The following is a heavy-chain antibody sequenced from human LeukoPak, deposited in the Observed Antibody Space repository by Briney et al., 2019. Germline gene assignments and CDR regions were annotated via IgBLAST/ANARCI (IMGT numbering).Heavy chain of an antibody. V-gene: IGHV1-18*01. J-gene: IGHJ6*03. CDR3: ARDLTIVVPKYYYMDV. CDR2: ISAYNGNT. CDR1: GGTFRTFA. D-gene: IGHD3-22*01. Sequence: GASVKVSCKASGGTFRTFAISWVRQAPGQGLEWMGWISAYNGNTNYAQKLQGRVTMTTDTSTSTAYMELRSLRSDDTAVYYCARDLTIVVPKYYYMDVWGKGTTVTISS.